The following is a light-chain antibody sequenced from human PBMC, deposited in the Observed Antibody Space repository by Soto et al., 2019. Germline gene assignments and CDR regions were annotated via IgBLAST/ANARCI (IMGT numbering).Light chain of an antibody. CDR3: QQYGSSPIT. J-gene: IGKJ1*01. CDR1: ESVSTN. V-gene: IGKV3-20*01. Sequence: EIEMTQSPATLSLAPGERVTLSCRASESVSTNLAWYQQKAGQAPRLLIYGASSRATGIPDRFSGSGSGTDFTLTISRLESEDFAVYYCQQYGSSPITFGQGTKVDIK. CDR2: GAS.